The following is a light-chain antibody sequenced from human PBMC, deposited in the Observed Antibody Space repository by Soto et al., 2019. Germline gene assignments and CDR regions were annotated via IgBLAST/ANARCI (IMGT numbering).Light chain of an antibody. CDR2: DTS. V-gene: IGKV3-15*01. Sequence: EIVVTQSPATLSVSPGERVTLSCRASQSVSSSLAWYQQRPGQAPRLLIYDTSTRAAGISARFSCSGSGTEFTLTMSSLQSEDFAVYYCQQYIDWPPGTFGQGTAVEIK. CDR3: QQYIDWPPGT. J-gene: IGKJ1*01. CDR1: QSVSSS.